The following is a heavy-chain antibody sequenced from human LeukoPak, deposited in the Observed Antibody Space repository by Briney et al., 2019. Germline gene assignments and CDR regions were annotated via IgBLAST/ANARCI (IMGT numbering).Heavy chain of an antibody. D-gene: IGHD4-17*01. J-gene: IGHJ5*02. CDR1: GGSISSYY. Sequence: PSETLSLTCTVSGGSISSYYWSWIRQPPGKGLEWIGYIYYSGSTNYNPSLKSRVTISVDTSKNQFSLKLSSVTAADTAVYYCARLGGDGWFDPWGQGTLVTVSS. V-gene: IGHV4-59*08. CDR3: ARLGGDGWFDP. CDR2: IYYSGST.